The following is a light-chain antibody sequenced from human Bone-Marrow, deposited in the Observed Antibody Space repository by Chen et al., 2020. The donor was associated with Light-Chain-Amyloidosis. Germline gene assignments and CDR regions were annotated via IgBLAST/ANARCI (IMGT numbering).Light chain of an antibody. CDR1: DLPTEY. J-gene: IGLJ2*01. CDR2: RDT. Sequence: SYELTQPPSVSVSPGQTARITCSGDDLPTEYAYWYQQKPGQAPVLVIHRDTERPSGISERFSGSSSGTTATLPISGVQAEEEADYHCQSADSSGTYEGIFGGGTKLTVL. CDR3: QSADSSGTYEGI. V-gene: IGLV3-25*02.